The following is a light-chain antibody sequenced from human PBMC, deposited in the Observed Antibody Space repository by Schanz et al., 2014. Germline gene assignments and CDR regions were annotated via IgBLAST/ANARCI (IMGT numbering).Light chain of an antibody. CDR2: DVS. J-gene: IGLJ3*02. CDR1: SSDVGGYNF. Sequence: QSALTQPASVSGSPGQSITISCTGSSSDVGGYNFVSWYQHHPGQAPKLLIYDVSKRPSGVYTRFSGSKSGNTASLTISGLQPEDEADYYCISYTSSRTKGVFGGGTKLTVL. V-gene: IGLV2-14*02. CDR3: ISYTSSRTKGV.